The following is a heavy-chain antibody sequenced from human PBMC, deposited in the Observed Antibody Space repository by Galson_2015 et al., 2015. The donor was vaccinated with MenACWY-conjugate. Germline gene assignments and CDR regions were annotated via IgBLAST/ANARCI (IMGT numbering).Heavy chain of an antibody. V-gene: IGHV4-39*01. CDR1: VGSISSSSYY. CDR3: ASVPLGLELHGD. D-gene: IGHD1-7*01. J-gene: IGHJ4*02. Sequence: SETLSLTCPVSVGSISSSSYYWGWIRQPPGKGLEWIGNIYYSGSTYYSPSLNSRVSISVDTSKNQFSLKLWSVTAADTAMYYCASVPLGLELHGDWGQGTLVTVSS. CDR2: IYYSGST.